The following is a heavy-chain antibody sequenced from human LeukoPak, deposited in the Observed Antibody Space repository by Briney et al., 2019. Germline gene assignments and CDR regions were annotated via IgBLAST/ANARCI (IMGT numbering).Heavy chain of an antibody. Sequence: GGSLRLSCAASGFTFNDYYMSWIRQAPGKGLEWLSYINIGGTNTHYADSVKGRFTISRDNAKKSLYLEMNNLRAEDTAVYYCATDGAGLDTWGQGVLVTVSS. V-gene: IGHV3-11*01. CDR3: ATDGAGLDT. CDR1: GFTFNDYY. CDR2: INIGGTNT. J-gene: IGHJ5*02.